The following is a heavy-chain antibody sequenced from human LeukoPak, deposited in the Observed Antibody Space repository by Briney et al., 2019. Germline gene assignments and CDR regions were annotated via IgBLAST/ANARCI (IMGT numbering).Heavy chain of an antibody. D-gene: IGHD6-19*01. CDR1: GFTFRNYS. J-gene: IGHJ6*02. CDR2: ISGSGGST. Sequence: PGGSLRLSCAASGFTFRNYSMNWVRQAPGKGLEWVSGISGSGGSTYYADSVKGRFTSSRDNSKNTLYLQMNSLRAEDTAVYYCAKDRDSSGWYRFDVWGQGTTVTVSS. V-gene: IGHV3-23*01. CDR3: AKDRDSSGWYRFDV.